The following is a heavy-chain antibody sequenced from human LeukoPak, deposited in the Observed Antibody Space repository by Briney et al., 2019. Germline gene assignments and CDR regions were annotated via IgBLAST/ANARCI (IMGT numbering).Heavy chain of an antibody. CDR2: INPSGGST. CDR1: GYTFTSYY. D-gene: IGHD2-2*02. Sequence: GASVKVSCKASGYTFTSYYMHWVRQAPGQGLEWMGIINPSGGSTSYAQKFQGRVTMTRDTSTSTVYMELSRLRSEDTAVYYCARDGWCSSTSCDINYYYGMDVWGQGTTVTVSS. J-gene: IGHJ6*02. CDR3: ARDGWCSSTSCDINYYYGMDV. V-gene: IGHV1-46*01.